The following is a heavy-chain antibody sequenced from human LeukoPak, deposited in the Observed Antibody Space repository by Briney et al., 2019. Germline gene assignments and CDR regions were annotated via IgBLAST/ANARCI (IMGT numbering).Heavy chain of an antibody. D-gene: IGHD1-1*01. CDR1: GYTLTELS. Sequence: GSSVTVSCTVSGYTLTELSMHWVRQAPGKGLEWMGGFDPEDGETIYAQKFQGRVTMTEDTSTDTAYMELSSLRSEDTAVYYCATDPDWNYLVYWGQGTLVTVSS. CDR2: FDPEDGET. J-gene: IGHJ4*02. V-gene: IGHV1-24*01. CDR3: ATDPDWNYLVY.